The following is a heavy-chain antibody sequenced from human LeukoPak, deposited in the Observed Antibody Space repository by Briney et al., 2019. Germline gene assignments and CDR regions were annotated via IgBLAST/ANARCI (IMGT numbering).Heavy chain of an antibody. V-gene: IGHV3-23*01. CDR2: IRGSGSST. CDR1: GLIFSNYA. D-gene: IGHD3-10*01. CDR3: VKGGKGTPPH. Sequence: PGGSLRLSCAASGLIFSNYAMSWVRQAPGKGLEWVSGIRGSGSSTYFADSVKGRFNVSRDNSKSTLCLDLNSLRADDTAVYYCVKGGKGTPPHWGQGTLVTVSS. J-gene: IGHJ4*02.